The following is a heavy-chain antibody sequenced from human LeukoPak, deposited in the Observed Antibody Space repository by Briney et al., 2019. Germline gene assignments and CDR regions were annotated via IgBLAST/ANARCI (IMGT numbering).Heavy chain of an antibody. CDR1: GGSISSSY. J-gene: IGHJ4*02. V-gene: IGHV4-59*08. D-gene: IGHD3-10*01. Sequence: PSETLSLTCTVSGGSISSSYWSWIRQPPGKGLEWIGYIYYSGSTNYNPSLKSRVTISLDTSKNQFSLKLSSVTAADTAVYYCARRLGGSGSYYYWGQGTLVTVSS. CDR2: IYYSGST. CDR3: ARRLGGSGSYYY.